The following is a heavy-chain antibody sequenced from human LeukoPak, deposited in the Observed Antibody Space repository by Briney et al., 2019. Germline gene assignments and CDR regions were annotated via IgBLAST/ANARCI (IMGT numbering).Heavy chain of an antibody. CDR3: ARRATTVAYFDY. J-gene: IGHJ4*02. V-gene: IGHV1-2*02. CDR2: INPNSGGT. Sequence: ASVKVSCKASGYTFTGYYMHWVRQAPGQGLEWMGWINPNSGGTNYAQKFQGRVTITADKSTSTAYMELSSLRSEDTAVYYCARRATTVAYFDYWGQGTLVTVSS. CDR1: GYTFTGYY. D-gene: IGHD4-17*01.